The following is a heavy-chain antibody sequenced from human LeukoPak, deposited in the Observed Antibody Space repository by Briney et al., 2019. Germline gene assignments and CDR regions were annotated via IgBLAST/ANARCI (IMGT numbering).Heavy chain of an antibody. Sequence: PSETLSLTCAVYGGSFSGYYWSWIRQPPGKGLEWIGEINHSGSTNYNPSLKSRVTISLDTSKNQFSLKLSSVTAADTAMYYCARVKDPGGYYYYYYMDVWGKGTTATVSS. CDR2: INHSGST. J-gene: IGHJ6*03. CDR1: GGSFSGYY. CDR3: ARVKDPGGYYYYYYMDV. V-gene: IGHV4-34*01. D-gene: IGHD3-16*01.